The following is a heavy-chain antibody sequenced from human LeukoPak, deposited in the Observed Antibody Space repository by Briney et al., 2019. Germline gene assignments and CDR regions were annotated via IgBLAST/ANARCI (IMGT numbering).Heavy chain of an antibody. CDR2: ISYDGSNK. CDR3: AKGSGSYQGSFGMDV. D-gene: IGHD1-26*01. CDR1: GFTFSSYG. Sequence: GRSLRLSCAASGFTFSSYGMHWVRQAPGKGLEWVAVISYDGSNKYYADSAKGRFTISRDNSKNTLYLQMNSLRAEDTAVYYCAKGSGSYQGSFGMDVWGQGTTVTVSS. J-gene: IGHJ6*02. V-gene: IGHV3-30*18.